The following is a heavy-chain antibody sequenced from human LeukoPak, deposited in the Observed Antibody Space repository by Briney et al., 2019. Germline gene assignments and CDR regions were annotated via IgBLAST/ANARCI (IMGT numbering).Heavy chain of an antibody. CDR1: GYTFTSYY. CDR3: ARDQIVAMARHRELYYYYYMDV. Sequence: ASVKVSCKASGYTFTSYYMHWVRQAPGQGLEWMGIINPSGGSTSYAQKFQGRVTMTRDMSTSTDYMELSSLRSDDTAVYYCARDQIVAMARHRELYYYYYMDVWGKGTTVTISS. V-gene: IGHV1-46*01. CDR2: INPSGGST. J-gene: IGHJ6*03. D-gene: IGHD5-24*01.